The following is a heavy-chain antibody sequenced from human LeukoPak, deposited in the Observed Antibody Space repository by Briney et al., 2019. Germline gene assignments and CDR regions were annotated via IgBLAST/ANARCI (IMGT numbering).Heavy chain of an antibody. J-gene: IGHJ5*02. CDR1: GGSISSSSYY. V-gene: IGHV4-39*07. Sequence: SETLSLTCTVSGGSISSSSYYWGWIRQPPGKGLEWIGSIYYSGSTYYNPSLKSRVTISVDTSKNQFSLKLSSVTAADTAVYYCARGIRSVGHNWFDPWGQGTLVTVSS. CDR2: IYYSGST. CDR3: ARGIRSVGHNWFDP. D-gene: IGHD1-26*01.